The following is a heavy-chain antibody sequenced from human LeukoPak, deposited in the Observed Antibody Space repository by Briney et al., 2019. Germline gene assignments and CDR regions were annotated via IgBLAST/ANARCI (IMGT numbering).Heavy chain of an antibody. D-gene: IGHD3-10*01. J-gene: IGHJ6*03. CDR3: ARAKSGSLHYYGSSLSYYYYMDV. CDR2: ISNSGSTI. Sequence: NPGGSLRLSCAASGFTFSDYYMSWIRQAPGKGLEWVSYISNSGSTIYYADSVKGRFTISRDNAKNSLHLQMSSLRAEDTALYYCARAKSGSLHYYGSSLSYYYYMDVWGKGTTVTISS. CDR1: GFTFSDYY. V-gene: IGHV3-11*01.